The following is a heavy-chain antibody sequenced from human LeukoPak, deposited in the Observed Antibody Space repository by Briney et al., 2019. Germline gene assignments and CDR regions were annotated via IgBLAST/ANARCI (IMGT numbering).Heavy chain of an antibody. CDR1: GFTVSSNY. CDR2: SNNGVNT. D-gene: IGHD1-1*01. J-gene: IGHJ4*01. V-gene: IGHV3-53*01. CDR3: GEVQTVNKFDY. Sequence: PGGSLRLSCAASGFTVSSNYMSWVRQAPGKGLEWVSAISNNGVNTYYADSVKGRFTISRDNSKNTLYLQMTSLRHEDTAVYYCGEVQTVNKFDYWGRGTLVTVSS.